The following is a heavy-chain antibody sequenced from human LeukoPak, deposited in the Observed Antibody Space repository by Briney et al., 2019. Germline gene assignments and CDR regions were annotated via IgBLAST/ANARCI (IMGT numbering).Heavy chain of an antibody. Sequence: PSQTLSLTCSVSGGPISSGNYSWSWIRQPLGKGLEWIGYIYRSGNTNYNPSLKSRVAISIDRSKNQFSLKLSSVTAADTAVYYCARTYAWFGEPKGAFDIWGQGAMVTVSS. CDR2: IYRSGNT. V-gene: IGHV4-30-2*01. D-gene: IGHD3-10*01. CDR1: GGPISSGNYS. J-gene: IGHJ3*02. CDR3: ARTYAWFGEPKGAFDI.